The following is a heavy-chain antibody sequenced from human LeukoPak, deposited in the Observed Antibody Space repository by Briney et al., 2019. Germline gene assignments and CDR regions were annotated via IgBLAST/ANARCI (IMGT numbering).Heavy chain of an antibody. CDR1: GFTSSSYW. D-gene: IGHD6-13*01. J-gene: IGHJ6*02. V-gene: IGHV3-7*01. Sequence: GGSLRLSCAASGFTSSSYWMTWVRQAPGKGLEWVANIKEDGSEKYYVDSVKGRFTISRDNAKNPLYLQMNSLTAEDTAVYYCAREGSSSSHYGMDVWGQGTTVTVSS. CDR3: AREGSSSSHYGMDV. CDR2: IKEDGSEK.